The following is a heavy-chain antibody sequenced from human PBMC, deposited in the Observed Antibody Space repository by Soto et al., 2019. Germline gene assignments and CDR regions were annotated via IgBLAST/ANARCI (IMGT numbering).Heavy chain of an antibody. V-gene: IGHV3-23*01. Sequence: PGGSLRLSCAASGFTFSSYAMSWVRQAPGKGLEWVSAISGSGGSTYYADSVKGRFTISRDNSKNTLYLQMNSLRAEDTAVYYCAKEGYGTMVRGVIILYYYYMDVWGKGTTVTV. J-gene: IGHJ6*03. CDR2: ISGSGGST. CDR3: AKEGYGTMVRGVIILYYYYMDV. CDR1: GFTFSSYA. D-gene: IGHD3-10*01.